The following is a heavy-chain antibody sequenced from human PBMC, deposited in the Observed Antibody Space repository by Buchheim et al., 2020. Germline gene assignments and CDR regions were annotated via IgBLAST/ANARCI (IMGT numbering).Heavy chain of an antibody. V-gene: IGHV3-30*18. D-gene: IGHD6-19*01. CDR1: GFTFSSYG. J-gene: IGHJ5*02. CDR3: AKEARGGIAVAGTWRWFDP. Sequence: QVQLVESGGGVVQPGRSLRLSCAASGFTFSSYGMHWVRQAPGKGLEWVAVISYDGSNKYYADSVKGRSTISRDNSKNTLYLQMNSLRAEDTAVYYCAKEARGGIAVAGTWRWFDPWGQGTL. CDR2: ISYDGSNK.